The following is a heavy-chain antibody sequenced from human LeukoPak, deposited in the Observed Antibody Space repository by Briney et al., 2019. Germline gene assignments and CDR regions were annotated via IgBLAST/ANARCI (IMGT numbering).Heavy chain of an antibody. CDR1: GFTFSTYA. CDR3: ARALVVPAAPLDY. V-gene: IGHV3-23*01. J-gene: IGHJ4*02. Sequence: GGSLRLSCAASGFTFSTYAMYWVRQAPGKGLDWVSAISPSGDSTNYADSVKGRFTISRDNSKNTLYLQMNSLRAEDTAVYYCARALVVPAAPLDYWGQGTLVTVSS. D-gene: IGHD2-2*01. CDR2: ISPSGDST.